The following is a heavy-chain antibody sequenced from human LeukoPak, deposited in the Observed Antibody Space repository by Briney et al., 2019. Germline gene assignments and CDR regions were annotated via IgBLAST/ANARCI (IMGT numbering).Heavy chain of an antibody. D-gene: IGHD3-10*01. CDR2: INPNSGGT. V-gene: IGHV1-2*02. Sequence: ASVKVSCKASGYTFTGYYMHWVRQAPGQGLEWMGWINPNSGGTNYAQKFQGRVTMTRDTSISTAYMEPSRLRSDDTAVYYCAWGITTMVRGVTYYFDYWGQGTLVTVSS. CDR1: GYTFTGYY. CDR3: AWGITTMVRGVTYYFDY. J-gene: IGHJ4*02.